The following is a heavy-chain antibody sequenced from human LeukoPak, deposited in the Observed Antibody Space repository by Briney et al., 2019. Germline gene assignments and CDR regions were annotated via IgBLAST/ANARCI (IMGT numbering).Heavy chain of an antibody. V-gene: IGHV3-23*01. CDR1: GFTFSSYG. D-gene: IGHD6-19*01. Sequence: PGGSLRLSCAASGFTFSSYGMSWVRQAPGKGLEWVSAISGSGGSTYYADSVKGRFTISRDNSKNTLYLQMNSLRAEDTAVYYCARDEDSSGWYLLPIWGQGTMVTVSS. CDR2: ISGSGGST. J-gene: IGHJ3*02. CDR3: ARDEDSSGWYLLPI.